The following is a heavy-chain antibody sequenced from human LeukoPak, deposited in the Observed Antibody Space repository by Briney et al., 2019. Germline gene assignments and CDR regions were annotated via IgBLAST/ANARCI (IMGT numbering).Heavy chain of an antibody. CDR2: INHSGST. CDR1: GGSFRGYY. Sequence: SETRCLTCAVYGGSFRGYYWSWIRQPPGKGLEWSGEINHSGSTNYNPSLKSRVTISVDTSKNQFSLKLSSVTAADTAVYYCAGGRIQLWLRHAYYFDYWGQGTLVTVSS. J-gene: IGHJ4*02. CDR3: AGGRIQLWLRHAYYFDY. V-gene: IGHV4-34*01. D-gene: IGHD5-18*01.